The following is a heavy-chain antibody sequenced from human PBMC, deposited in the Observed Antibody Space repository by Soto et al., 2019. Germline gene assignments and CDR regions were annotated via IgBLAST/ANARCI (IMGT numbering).Heavy chain of an antibody. CDR2: IYHSGST. V-gene: IGHV4-30-2*01. CDR1: GGSISSGGYS. Sequence: SETLSLTCAVSGGSISSGGYSWSWIRQPPGKGLEWIGYIYHSGSTYYNPSLKSRVTISVDRSKNQFSLKLSSVTAADTAVYYCARGSRIDGYNIDYWGQGTLITVS. D-gene: IGHD5-18*01. CDR3: ARGSRIDGYNIDY. J-gene: IGHJ4*02.